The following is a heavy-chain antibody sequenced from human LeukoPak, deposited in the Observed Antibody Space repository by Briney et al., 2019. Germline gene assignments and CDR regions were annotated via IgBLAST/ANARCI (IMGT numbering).Heavy chain of an antibody. V-gene: IGHV3-30-3*01. J-gene: IGHJ4*02. CDR1: GXTFNRYA. Sequence: GGSLRLSCAASGXTFNRYAIHWVRQAPGKGLEWVAVISYDGSDRYFVDSVKGRFTISRDNSKNTVYLQMDSLRAEDTAMYYCARDRNLDSWGQGTLVTVSS. CDR2: ISYDGSDR. CDR3: ARDRNLDS.